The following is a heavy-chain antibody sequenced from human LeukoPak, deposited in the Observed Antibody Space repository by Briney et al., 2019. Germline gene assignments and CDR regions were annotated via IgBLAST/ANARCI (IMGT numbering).Heavy chain of an antibody. J-gene: IGHJ4*02. CDR3: ARDHVINQAPPGF. CDR1: GFTFRIYA. V-gene: IGHV3-30*04. CDR2: VWSDGTNK. Sequence: PGGSLRLSCAASGFTFRIYAMHWVRQAPGKGLEWVAVVWSDGTNKYYADSVKGRFTISRDNSKNTVYLQMNSLRAEDTAVYYCARDHVINQAPPGFWGQGTLATVSS. D-gene: IGHD3-10*01.